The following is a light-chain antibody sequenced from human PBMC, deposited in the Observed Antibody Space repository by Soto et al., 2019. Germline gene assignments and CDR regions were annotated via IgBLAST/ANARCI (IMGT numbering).Light chain of an antibody. Sequence: IQMTQSPSTLSVSLGDIVTITCRASQTISSWLAWYQQKPGKAPKLLIYKASTLKSGVPSRFSGSGSGTEFTLTISSLQPDDFATYYCQHYNSYSEAFGQGTKVDIK. CDR1: QTISSW. V-gene: IGKV1-5*03. J-gene: IGKJ1*01. CDR2: KAS. CDR3: QHYNSYSEA.